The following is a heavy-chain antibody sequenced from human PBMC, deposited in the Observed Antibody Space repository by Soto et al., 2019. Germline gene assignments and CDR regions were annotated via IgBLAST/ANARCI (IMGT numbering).Heavy chain of an antibody. J-gene: IGHJ4*02. Sequence: QVQLVQSGAEVKKPGSSVKVSCKASGGTFSSYAISWVRQAPGQGLEWMGGIIPIFGTANYAQKFQGRVTITADESTNPDYMGLRSLRSEDNAGYYCARRGGGNWGGNFDYWGQGTLVTVSS. CDR3: ARRGGGNWGGNFDY. CDR1: GGTFSSYA. CDR2: IIPIFGTA. D-gene: IGHD3-10*01. V-gene: IGHV1-69*01.